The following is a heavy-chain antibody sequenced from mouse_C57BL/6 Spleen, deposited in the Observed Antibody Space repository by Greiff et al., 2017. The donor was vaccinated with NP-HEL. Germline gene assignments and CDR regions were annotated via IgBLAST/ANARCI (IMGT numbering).Heavy chain of an antibody. CDR2: IYPGSGST. CDR3: ARGGLYYAMDY. J-gene: IGHJ4*01. CDR1: GYTFTSYW. V-gene: IGHV1-55*01. Sequence: VQLQQPGAELVKPGASVKMSCKASGYTFTSYWITWVKQRPGQGLAWIGDIYPGSGSTNYNEKFKSKATLTVDTSSSTAYMQLSSLTSEDSAVYYCARGGLYYAMDYWGQGTSVTVSS.